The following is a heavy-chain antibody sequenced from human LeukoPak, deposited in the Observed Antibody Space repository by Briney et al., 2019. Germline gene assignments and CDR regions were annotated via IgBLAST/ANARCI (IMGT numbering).Heavy chain of an antibody. CDR1: GFTFDDYA. CDR2: ISWDGGST. V-gene: IGHV3-43D*03. J-gene: IGHJ4*02. Sequence: PGGSLRLSCAASGFTFDDYAMHWVRQAPGMGLEWVSLISWDGGSTYYADSVKGRFTISRDNSKNSLYLQMNSLRAEDTALYYCAKDDNYGSGTRGVDYWGQGTLVTVSS. CDR3: AKDDNYGSGTRGVDY. D-gene: IGHD3-10*01.